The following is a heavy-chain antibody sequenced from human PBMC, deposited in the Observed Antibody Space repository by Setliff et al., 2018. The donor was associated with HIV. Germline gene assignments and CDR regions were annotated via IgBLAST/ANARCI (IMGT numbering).Heavy chain of an antibody. CDR1: GGSFSGFY. V-gene: IGHV4-34*01. Sequence: SETLSLTCAVYGGSFSGFYWTFIRQSPGKGLEWIGEVTHIGTTTYDPSLKRRITIAVDTSKNQFSLKLTSVTAADMGVYYCARGRKKTLAVSGTRYFDFWGQGTLVTVSS. D-gene: IGHD6-19*01. CDR2: VTHIGTT. CDR3: ARGRKKTLAVSGTRYFDF. J-gene: IGHJ4*02.